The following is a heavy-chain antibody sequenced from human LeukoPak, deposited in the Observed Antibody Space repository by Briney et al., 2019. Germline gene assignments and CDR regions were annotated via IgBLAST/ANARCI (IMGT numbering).Heavy chain of an antibody. CDR1: GYTFTGYY. CDR3: ARGRHYYDIDY. Sequence: ASVKVSCKASGYTFTGYYMHWVRQAPGQGLEWMGIINPSGGSTSYAQKFQGRVTMTRDMSTGTVYMELSSLRSEDTAVYYCARGRHYYDIDYWGQGTLVTVSS. D-gene: IGHD3-22*01. V-gene: IGHV1-46*01. CDR2: INPSGGST. J-gene: IGHJ4*02.